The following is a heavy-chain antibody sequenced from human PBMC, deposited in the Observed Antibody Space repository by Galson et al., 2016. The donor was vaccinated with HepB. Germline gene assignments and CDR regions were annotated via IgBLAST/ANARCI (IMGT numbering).Heavy chain of an antibody. Sequence: SLRLSCAASGFSFSDRYMDWVRQAPGKGLEWVGRTRNKANSYITEYAASVNARFTISRDDSKNSLYLQMNSLKTEDTAVYYCARVKVGGHGLDVWGQGTTVTVSS. D-gene: IGHD3-16*01. CDR3: ARVKVGGHGLDV. J-gene: IGHJ6*02. CDR2: TRNKANSYIT. V-gene: IGHV3-72*01. CDR1: GFSFSDRY.